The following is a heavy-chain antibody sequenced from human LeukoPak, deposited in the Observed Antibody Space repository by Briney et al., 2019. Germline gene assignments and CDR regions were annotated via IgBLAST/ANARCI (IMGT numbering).Heavy chain of an antibody. J-gene: IGHJ6*02. CDR2: IGGSGAGT. D-gene: IGHD5-18*01. CDR1: GFTFSSSA. CDR3: AKVVPDVDTAMVPGQIYYYYGMDV. Sequence: GGSLRLSCAASGFTFSSSAMSWVRQAPGKGLEWVSGIGGSGAGTYYAVSVKGRFTISRDNSKNTLYLQMNSLRAEDTAVYYCAKVVPDVDTAMVPGQIYYYYGMDVWGQGTTVTVSS. V-gene: IGHV3-23*01.